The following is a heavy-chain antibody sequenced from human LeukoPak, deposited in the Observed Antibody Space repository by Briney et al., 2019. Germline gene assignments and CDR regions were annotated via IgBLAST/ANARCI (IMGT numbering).Heavy chain of an antibody. Sequence: GGSLRLSCAVSRFTFSSYWMHWVGQALGKGLVWVSLIRTDESSTTYADSVKGRFTISRDNAKNTLYLQMNSLRAEDTAVYYCARERFGHAYYWGQGTLVTVSS. CDR2: IRTDESST. V-gene: IGHV3-74*01. CDR3: ARERFGHAYY. J-gene: IGHJ4*02. CDR1: RFTFSSYW. D-gene: IGHD3-10*01.